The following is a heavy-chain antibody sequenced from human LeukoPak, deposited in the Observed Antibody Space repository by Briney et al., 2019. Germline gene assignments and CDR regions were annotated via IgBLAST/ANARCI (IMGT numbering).Heavy chain of an antibody. Sequence: GVSLRLSCTASGFTFNTYPRHWLRHAPGKGLVWVSRVYSDGSDSTHADSVKGRFTISRDNAKNTLYLQMNSLRVEDTAVYYCTRGANWAFDYWGQGTLVTVSS. D-gene: IGHD1-1*01. J-gene: IGHJ4*02. CDR1: GFTFNTYP. V-gene: IGHV3-74*03. CDR3: TRGANWAFDY. CDR2: VYSDGSDS.